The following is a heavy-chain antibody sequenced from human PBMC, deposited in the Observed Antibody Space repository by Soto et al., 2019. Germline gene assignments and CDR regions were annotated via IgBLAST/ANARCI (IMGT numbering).Heavy chain of an antibody. V-gene: IGHV3-11*06. CDR1: GFTFSDYY. CDR2: ISSSSSYT. J-gene: IGHJ4*02. D-gene: IGHD2-15*01. CDR3: ARAVGVVVVAAYDY. Sequence: QVQLVESGGGLVKPGGSLRLSCAASGFTFSDYYMSWIRQAPGKGLEWVSYISSSSSYTNYADSVKGRFTISRDNAKTSLYLQMNSLRAEDTAVYYCARAVGVVVVAAYDYWGQGTLVTVSS.